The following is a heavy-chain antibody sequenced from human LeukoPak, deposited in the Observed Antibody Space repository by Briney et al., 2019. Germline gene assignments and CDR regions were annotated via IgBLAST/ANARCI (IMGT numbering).Heavy chain of an antibody. J-gene: IGHJ5*02. CDR3: ARGSAGIAVAGTRRRWFDP. Sequence: GGSLRLSCAASGFTFSSYSMNWVRQAPGKGLEWVSSISSSSSYIYYADSVKGRFTISRGNAKNSLYLQMNSLRAEDTAVYYCARGSAGIAVAGTRRRWFDPWGQGTLVTVSS. D-gene: IGHD6-19*01. V-gene: IGHV3-21*01. CDR1: GFTFSSYS. CDR2: ISSSSSYI.